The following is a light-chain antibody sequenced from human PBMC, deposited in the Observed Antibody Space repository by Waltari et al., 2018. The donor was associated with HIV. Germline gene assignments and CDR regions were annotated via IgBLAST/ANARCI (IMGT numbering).Light chain of an antibody. V-gene: IGLV3-21*02. CDR1: NIGTKS. CDR3: QVWDGSSDHWV. Sequence: SYVLTQPPSVSVAPGQTARITCGGDNIGTKSVHWYQQNPGQATVLVVYDDRDRPSGIPERFSGSNSWNTATLTVSRVEVVDEADYYCQVWDGSSDHWVFGGVTKLTVL. CDR2: DDR. J-gene: IGLJ3*02.